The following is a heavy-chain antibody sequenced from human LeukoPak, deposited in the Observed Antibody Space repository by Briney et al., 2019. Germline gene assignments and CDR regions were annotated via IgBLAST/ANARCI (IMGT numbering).Heavy chain of an antibody. CDR1: GYTLTELS. CDR2: FDPEDGET. CDR3: ATVGRSIVVPTYYYYGMDV. V-gene: IGHV1-24*01. J-gene: IGHJ6*02. D-gene: IGHD3-22*01. Sequence: ASVKVSCKVSGYTLTELSTHWVRQAPGKGLEWMGGFDPEDGETIYAQKFQGRVTMTEDTSTDTAYMELSSLRSEDTAVYYCATVGRSIVVPTYYYYGMDVWGQGTTVTVSS.